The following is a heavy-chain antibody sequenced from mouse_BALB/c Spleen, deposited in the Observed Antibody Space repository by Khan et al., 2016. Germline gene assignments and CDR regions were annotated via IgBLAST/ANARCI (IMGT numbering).Heavy chain of an antibody. J-gene: IGHJ1*01. CDR1: GFDFSRYW. Sequence: EVKLLESGGGLVQPGGSLKLSCAASGFDFSRYWMTWVRQAPGKGLEWIGEINPDSSTINYTPSLKDKFIISSDNAKNTLFLQMSKVRSEDTVLYYCARRRFDGYFDVWGAGTTVTVSS. CDR3: ARRRFDGYFDV. CDR2: INPDSSTI. D-gene: IGHD1-1*01. V-gene: IGHV4-1*02.